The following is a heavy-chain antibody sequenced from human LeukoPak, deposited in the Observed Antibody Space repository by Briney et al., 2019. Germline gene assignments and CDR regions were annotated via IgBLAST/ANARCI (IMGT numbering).Heavy chain of an antibody. J-gene: IGHJ4*02. D-gene: IGHD6-19*01. Sequence: PSETLPLTCAVYGGSFSDYYWGWIRQPPGKGLEWIGSIYYSGSTYYNPSLKSRVTISVDTSKNQFSLKLSSVTAADTAVYYCARRRGSGSTQVFDYWGQGTLVTVSS. V-gene: IGHV4-39*01. CDR1: GGSFSDYY. CDR2: IYYSGST. CDR3: ARRRGSGSTQVFDY.